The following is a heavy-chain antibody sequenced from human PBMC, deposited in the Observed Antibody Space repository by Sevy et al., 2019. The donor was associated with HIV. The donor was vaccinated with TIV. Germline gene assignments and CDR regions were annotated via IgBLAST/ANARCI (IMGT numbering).Heavy chain of an antibody. CDR2: ISSSSSTI. V-gene: IGHV3-48*01. CDR3: ARGGIGYSYGLVDY. Sequence: GGSLRLSCAASGFTFSSYSMNWVRQAPGKGLEWVSYISSSSSTIYYADSVKGRFTISRDNAKNSLYLQMNSLRAEDTAVYYCARGGIGYSYGLVDYWGQGTLVTVSS. CDR1: GFTFSSYS. J-gene: IGHJ4*02. D-gene: IGHD5-18*01.